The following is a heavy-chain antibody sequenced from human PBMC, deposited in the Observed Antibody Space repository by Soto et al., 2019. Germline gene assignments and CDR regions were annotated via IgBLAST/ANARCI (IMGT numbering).Heavy chain of an antibody. CDR2: INHSGST. Sequence: SETLSLTCAVYGGSFSGYYWSWIRQPPGKGLEWIGEINHSGSTNYNPSLKSRVTISVDTSKNQFSLKLSSVTAADTAVYYCARGYGRNSDYWGQGTLVTVSS. D-gene: IGHD3-10*01. V-gene: IGHV4-34*01. J-gene: IGHJ4*02. CDR1: GGSFSGYY. CDR3: ARGYGRNSDY.